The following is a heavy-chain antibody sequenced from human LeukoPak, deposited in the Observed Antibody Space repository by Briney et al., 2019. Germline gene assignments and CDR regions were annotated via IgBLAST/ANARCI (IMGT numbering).Heavy chain of an antibody. Sequence: ASVKVSCNASGYTFTSYDINWVRQATGQGLEWMGWMNPNSGNTGYAQKFQGRVTMTRNTSISTAYMELSSLRSEDTAVYYCARGRYYYDILTGYKLDPWGQGTLVTVSS. CDR2: MNPNSGNT. CDR3: ARGRYYYDILTGYKLDP. D-gene: IGHD3-9*01. V-gene: IGHV1-8*01. CDR1: GYTFTSYD. J-gene: IGHJ5*02.